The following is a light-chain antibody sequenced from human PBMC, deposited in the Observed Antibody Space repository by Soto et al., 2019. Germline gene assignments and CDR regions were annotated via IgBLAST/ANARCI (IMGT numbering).Light chain of an antibody. CDR2: KAS. Sequence: DIQMTQSPSTLSASVGDRVTITCRASQSIYFWLAWYQQKPGKAPKLLIYKASTLESGVPSRFSGSGSGTEFTLTINSLQPDDFATYYCQQYNSYSAMYTFGQGTKVDIK. CDR1: QSIYFW. J-gene: IGKJ2*01. V-gene: IGKV1-5*03. CDR3: QQYNSYSAMYT.